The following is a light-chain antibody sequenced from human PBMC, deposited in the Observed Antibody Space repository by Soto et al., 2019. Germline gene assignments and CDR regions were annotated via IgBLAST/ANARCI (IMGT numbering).Light chain of an antibody. Sequence: ETLLTQSPATLSLSPGETATLSCRASQSVSSYLAWYQQKPGQAPRLLIYDASNRATGIPDRLSGSGSGTDFTLTINSLEPEDFAVYYCHQRGSWPRGTFGQGTKVEIK. CDR3: HQRGSWPRGT. V-gene: IGKV3-11*01. J-gene: IGKJ1*01. CDR1: QSVSSY. CDR2: DAS.